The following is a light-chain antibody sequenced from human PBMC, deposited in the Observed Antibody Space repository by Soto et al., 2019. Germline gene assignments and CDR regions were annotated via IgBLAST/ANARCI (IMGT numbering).Light chain of an antibody. Sequence: QSALAQPPSASGSPGQSVTISCTGSGSDIGAYNFVSWYQQHPGKAPKLMIFGVTERPSGVPDRFSGSKSGNTASLTISDLQAEDEALYYCSSYKFSTTLRVFGGGTKLTVL. CDR1: GSDIGAYNF. V-gene: IGLV2-8*01. J-gene: IGLJ3*02. CDR3: SSYKFSTTLRV. CDR2: GVT.